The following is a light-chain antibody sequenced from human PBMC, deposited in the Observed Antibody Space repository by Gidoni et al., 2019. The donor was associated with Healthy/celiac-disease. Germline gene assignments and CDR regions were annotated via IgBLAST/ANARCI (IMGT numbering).Light chain of an antibody. Sequence: DIQLTQSPSSLSASVGDRVTITCQASQDISNYLNWYQQKPGKAPKLLIYDASNLETGVPSRVSGSGSGTDFTFTIRSLQPEDIATYYCQQYDNLPYTFXQXTKLEIK. CDR2: DAS. CDR3: QQYDNLPYT. J-gene: IGKJ2*01. CDR1: QDISNY. V-gene: IGKV1-33*01.